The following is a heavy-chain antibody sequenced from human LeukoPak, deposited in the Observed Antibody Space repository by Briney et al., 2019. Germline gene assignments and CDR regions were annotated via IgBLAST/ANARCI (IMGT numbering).Heavy chain of an antibody. CDR2: IRYYGSNK. J-gene: IGHJ5*02. D-gene: IGHD2-21*02. CDR1: GFTFSSYG. CDR3: AKDSVWVVTAIPDHRGYIWLDP. Sequence: GGTLRLSCAASGFTFSSYGMHWVRHAPPEGLELVAFIRYYGSNKYYADSAQSSFTISRDNSKNTQYLQKNSLRAEDTAVYYCAKDSVWVVTAIPDHRGYIWLDPWGQGTLVTVST. V-gene: IGHV3-30*02.